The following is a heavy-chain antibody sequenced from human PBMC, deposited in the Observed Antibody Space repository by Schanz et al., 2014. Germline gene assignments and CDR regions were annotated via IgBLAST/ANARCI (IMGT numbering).Heavy chain of an antibody. D-gene: IGHD1-1*01. J-gene: IGHJ6*02. Sequence: QVQLVESGGGVVQPGGSLRLSCAASGFTFSSYGMHWVRQAPGKGLEWIGEVHPSGTTNYNPSLSYRVTISVDTSKNQFSLKLSSVPAADTAVYYCARGGRTTYNYYYGMDVWGQGTTVTVSS. CDR3: ARGGRTTYNYYYGMDV. CDR2: VHPSGTT. CDR1: GFTFSSYGM. V-gene: IGHV4-4*02.